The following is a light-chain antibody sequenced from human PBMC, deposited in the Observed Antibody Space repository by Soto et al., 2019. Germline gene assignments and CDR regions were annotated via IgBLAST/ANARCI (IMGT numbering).Light chain of an antibody. J-gene: IGKJ2*01. CDR2: KTS. Sequence: DIQMTQSPSTLSASVGDRVTITCRASQSFGRWLAWYQQKPGKAPELLIYKTSTLERGVPSRFSGSGSGTEFTLTISSLQPDDFATYYSQEYKTGPGYNFGQGTWLEIK. V-gene: IGKV1-5*03. CDR1: QSFGRW. CDR3: QEYKTGPGYN.